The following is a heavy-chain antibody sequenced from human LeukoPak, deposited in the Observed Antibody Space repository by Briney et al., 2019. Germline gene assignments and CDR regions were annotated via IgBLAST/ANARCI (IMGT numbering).Heavy chain of an antibody. CDR3: AKDTGAGSGWFDAFDI. V-gene: IGHV3-9*01. CDR1: GFTFDDYA. CDR2: ISWNSGSI. D-gene: IGHD6-19*01. J-gene: IGHJ3*02. Sequence: PGGSLRLSCAASGFTFDDYAMHWVRQAPGKGLEWVSGISWNSGSIGYADSVKGRFTISRDNAKNSLYLQMNSLRAEDTALYYCAKDTGAGSGWFDAFDIWGQGTMVTVSS.